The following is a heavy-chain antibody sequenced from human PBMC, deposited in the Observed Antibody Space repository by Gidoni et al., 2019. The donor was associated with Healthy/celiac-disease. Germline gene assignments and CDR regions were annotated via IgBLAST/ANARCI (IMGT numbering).Heavy chain of an antibody. D-gene: IGHD6-13*01. Sequence: QVQLVESVGGVAQPGRSLRLSCAAAGFTFSSYGMHWVRQAPGKGLEWVAVISYDGSNKYYADSVEGRFTISRDNSKNTLYLQMNSLRAEDTAVYYCAKCGYSYSSSWYFDYWGQGTLVTVSS. J-gene: IGHJ4*02. V-gene: IGHV3-30*18. CDR2: ISYDGSNK. CDR3: AKCGYSYSSSWYFDY. CDR1: GFTFSSYG.